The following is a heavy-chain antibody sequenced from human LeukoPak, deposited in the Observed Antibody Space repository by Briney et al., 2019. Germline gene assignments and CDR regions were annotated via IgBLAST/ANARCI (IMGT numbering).Heavy chain of an antibody. CDR2: IIPIFGTA. J-gene: IGHJ5*02. CDR3: ASSVRGAALWFGEPPNWFDP. V-gene: IGHV1-69*13. D-gene: IGHD3-10*01. CDR1: GGTFSSYA. Sequence: SVKVSCKASGGTFSSYAISWVRQAPGQGLEWMGGIIPIFGTANYAQKFQGRVTITADESTSTAYMELSSLRSEDTAVYYCASSVRGAALWFGEPPNWFDPWGQGTLVTVSS.